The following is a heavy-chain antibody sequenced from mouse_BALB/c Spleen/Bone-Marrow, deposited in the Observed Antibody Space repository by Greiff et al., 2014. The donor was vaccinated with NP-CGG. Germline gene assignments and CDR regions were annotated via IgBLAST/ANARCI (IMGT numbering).Heavy chain of an antibody. CDR3: TRRGRYDEGTDMDY. J-gene: IGHJ4*01. CDR2: INSGGSYT. V-gene: IGHV5-6*02. Sequence: EVKLMESGGDLVKPGGSLKLSCAASGFTFSTYGMSWVRQTPDKRLEWVATINSGGSYTYYPDSVMGRFTISRDNAKNTLYLQMTSLKSEDTAMYYCTRRGRYDEGTDMDYWGHGTSVTVSS. CDR1: GFTFSTYG. D-gene: IGHD2-14*01.